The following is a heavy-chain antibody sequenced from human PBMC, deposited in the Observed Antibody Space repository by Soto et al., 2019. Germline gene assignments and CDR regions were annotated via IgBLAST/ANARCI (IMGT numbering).Heavy chain of an antibody. CDR1: GFTFSTYW. CDR3: ARVYGDSYFDY. CDR2: INSDGSRT. D-gene: IGHD4-17*01. Sequence: GVSLRLSCAASGFTFSTYWIHWVRQAPGKGLVWVSRINSDGSRTTYADSVKGRFTISRDNAKNTLFLQMDSLRAEDTAVYYCARVYGDSYFDYWGQGTLVTVSS. J-gene: IGHJ4*02. V-gene: IGHV3-74*01.